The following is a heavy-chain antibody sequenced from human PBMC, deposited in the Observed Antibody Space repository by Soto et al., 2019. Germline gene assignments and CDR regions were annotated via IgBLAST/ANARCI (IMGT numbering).Heavy chain of an antibody. V-gene: IGHV3-23*01. J-gene: IGHJ5*02. CDR2: VSGSGISE. Sequence: EVQLLESGGGLAQPGGSLRVSCAASGFTFSQYAVTWVRQAPGKGLAWVSTVSGSGISEYYADSVKGRFTISRDNSQNTLHLQMNSLRAEDTAVYYCAIPETTWGNWFDPWGQGALVTVSS. CDR1: GFTFSQYA. CDR3: AIPETTWGNWFDP. D-gene: IGHD1-1*01.